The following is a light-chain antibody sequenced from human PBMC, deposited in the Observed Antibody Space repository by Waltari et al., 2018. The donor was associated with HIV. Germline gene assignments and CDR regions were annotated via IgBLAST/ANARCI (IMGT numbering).Light chain of an antibody. CDR2: DAS. Sequence: DIQMTQSPSSLSASVGDRVAITCRPSQSISTYLNWYQQKPGKAPKVLIYDASILQTGVPSRFSGSGSGTDFTLTISSLQPEDFATYYCQQSYSTPWTFGQGTKVEIK. CDR1: QSISTY. CDR3: QQSYSTPWT. V-gene: IGKV1-39*01. J-gene: IGKJ1*01.